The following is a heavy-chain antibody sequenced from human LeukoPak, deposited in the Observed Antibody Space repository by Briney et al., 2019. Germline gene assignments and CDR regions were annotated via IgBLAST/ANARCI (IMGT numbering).Heavy chain of an antibody. Sequence: PSQTLSLTCTVSGGSISSGSYYWSWIRQPAGKGLEWIGRIYTSGSTNYNPSLKSRVTISVDTSKNQFSLKLSSVTAADTAVYYCARDRPPTYYDFWSGYYNDAFDIWGQGTMVTVSS. D-gene: IGHD3-3*01. V-gene: IGHV4-61*02. CDR1: GGSISSGSYY. CDR3: ARDRPPTYYDFWSGYYNDAFDI. J-gene: IGHJ3*02. CDR2: IYTSGST.